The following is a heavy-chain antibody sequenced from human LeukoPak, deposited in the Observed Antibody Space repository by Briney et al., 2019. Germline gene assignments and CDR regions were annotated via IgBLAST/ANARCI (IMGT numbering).Heavy chain of an antibody. D-gene: IGHD3-16*01. CDR3: AREVGGSAFDI. CDR2: IYSGGST. V-gene: IGHV3-53*04. Sequence: GGSLRLSCAASGFSVTSNHMNWVRQAPGKGLEWVSIIYSGGSTYYADSVKGRFTISRHNSKNTLYLQMNSLRAEDTAVYYCAREVGGSAFDIWGQGTMVTVSS. J-gene: IGHJ3*02. CDR1: GFSVTSNH.